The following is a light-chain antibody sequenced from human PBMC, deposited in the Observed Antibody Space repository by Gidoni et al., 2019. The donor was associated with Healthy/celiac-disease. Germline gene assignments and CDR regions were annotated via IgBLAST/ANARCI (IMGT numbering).Light chain of an antibody. Sequence: DIQMTQSPSSLSASVGDRVTITCRASQSIRSYLNWYQQKPGKAPKLLIYAESSLQSGVPSRFSGSGSGTDFTLTISSLQPEDFATYYCQQSYSTLRTFGQGTKVEIK. CDR2: AES. CDR1: QSIRSY. CDR3: QQSYSTLRT. V-gene: IGKV1-39*01. J-gene: IGKJ1*01.